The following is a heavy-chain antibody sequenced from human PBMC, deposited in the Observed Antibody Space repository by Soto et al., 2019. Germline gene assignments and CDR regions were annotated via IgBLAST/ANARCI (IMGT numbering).Heavy chain of an antibody. CDR3: ARAPVVVVAGSLFDP. D-gene: IGHD2-15*01. V-gene: IGHV1-58*01. CDR2: IVVGSGNT. CDR1: GFTFTSSA. J-gene: IGHJ5*02. Sequence: SVKVSCKASGFTFTSSAVQWVRQARGQRLEWIGWIVVGSGNTNYAQKFQERVTITRDTSTSTAYMELRSLRSDDTAVYYCARAPVVVVAGSLFDPWGQGTLVTVSS.